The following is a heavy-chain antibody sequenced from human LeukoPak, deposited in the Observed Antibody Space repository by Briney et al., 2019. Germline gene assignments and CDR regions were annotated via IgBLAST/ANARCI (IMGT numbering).Heavy chain of an antibody. D-gene: IGHD3-22*01. Sequence: SETLSLTCAVYGGSFSGYCWSWIRQPPGKGLEWIGEINHSGSTNYNPSLKSRVTISVDTSKNQFSLKLSSVTAADTAVYYCARGPYYYDSSGYSHDFDYWGQGTLVTVSS. CDR2: INHSGST. CDR1: GGSFSGYC. V-gene: IGHV4-34*01. J-gene: IGHJ4*02. CDR3: ARGPYYYDSSGYSHDFDY.